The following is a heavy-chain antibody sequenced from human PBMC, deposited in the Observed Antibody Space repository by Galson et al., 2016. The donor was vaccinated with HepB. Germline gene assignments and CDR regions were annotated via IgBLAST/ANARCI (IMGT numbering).Heavy chain of an antibody. J-gene: IGHJ4*02. Sequence: SETLSLTCTVSGGSISNYYWSWIRQPPGKGLEWIAYIYYSGSTNQNPPLKSRVTISVDTSKNQFSLQLRSVTAADTAVYYCARDRGSAAGFDYWGQGTLVTVSA. CDR3: ARDRGSAAGFDY. CDR2: IYYSGST. D-gene: IGHD6-13*01. CDR1: GGSISNYY. V-gene: IGHV4-59*01.